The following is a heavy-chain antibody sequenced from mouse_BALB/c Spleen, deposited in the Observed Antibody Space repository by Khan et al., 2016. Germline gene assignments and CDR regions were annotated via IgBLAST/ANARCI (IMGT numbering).Heavy chain of an antibody. CDR2: ITYSGGT. J-gene: IGHJ4*01. Sequence: EVQLQESGPGLVKPSQSLSLTCTVTGYSITSNYAWNWIRQFPGNKLEWMGYITYSGGTSYNPSLKSRISITRDKSKNQFFLQLHSVTTEDTATYYCARCGGLRGTYYYAMDYWGQGTSVTVSS. V-gene: IGHV3-2*02. CDR1: GYSITSNYA. D-gene: IGHD1-1*01. CDR3: ARCGGLRGTYYYAMDY.